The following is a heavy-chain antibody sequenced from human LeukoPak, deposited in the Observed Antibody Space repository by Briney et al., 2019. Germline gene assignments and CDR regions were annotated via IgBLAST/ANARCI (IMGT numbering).Heavy chain of an antibody. Sequence: PSETLSLTCAVSGGSISSSNWWSWVRQPPGKGLEWIGEIYHSGSTNYNPSLKSRVTISVDKSKNQFSLKLSSVTAADTAVYYCAKERANKYSSSWNGAFDIWGQGTMVTVSS. CDR2: IYHSGST. D-gene: IGHD6-13*01. J-gene: IGHJ3*02. CDR1: GGSISSSNW. CDR3: AKERANKYSSSWNGAFDI. V-gene: IGHV4-4*02.